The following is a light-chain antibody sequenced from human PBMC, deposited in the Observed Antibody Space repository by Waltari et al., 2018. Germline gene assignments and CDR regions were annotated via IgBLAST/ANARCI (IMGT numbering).Light chain of an antibody. Sequence: DIQLTQSPSSLSASVAERVTITCQASQGIRTSLNWYQQKSGNAPKLLIYDASNLEPGVPSRFSGSGTGTDFTFTITSLQPEDIATYYCQHFDDLPLTFGGGTKVEIK. V-gene: IGKV1-33*01. CDR3: QHFDDLPLT. CDR2: DAS. CDR1: QGIRTS. J-gene: IGKJ4*01.